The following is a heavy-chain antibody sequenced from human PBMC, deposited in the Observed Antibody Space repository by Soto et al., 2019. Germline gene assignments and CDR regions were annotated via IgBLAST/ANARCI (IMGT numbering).Heavy chain of an antibody. Sequence: QVQLVQSGAEVKQSGASVKVSCKASGYDFTAYDINWVRQASGQGLEWMGWMNPINGATGSARRYQGRVSMTRSTTIGTAYWELTSLRSDDTAVYYCGSGPSPRAPAGGTPYYYAMDVWGQGTTVTVSS. CDR3: GSGPSPRAPAGGTPYYYAMDV. CDR1: GYDFTAYD. J-gene: IGHJ6*02. V-gene: IGHV1-8*02. D-gene: IGHD6-13*01. CDR2: MNPINGAT.